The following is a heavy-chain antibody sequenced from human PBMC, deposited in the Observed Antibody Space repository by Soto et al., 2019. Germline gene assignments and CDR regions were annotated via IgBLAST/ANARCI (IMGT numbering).Heavy chain of an antibody. D-gene: IGHD2-8*01. Sequence: GSLRLSCATSGFTFSSYAMSWFLQSPGKVLECVSLISGIDGSTYYSDSVKGRFTISRDNSKNTLFLQMNSLRGEDTAVYYCAKKAGLVSLYPPEFDPRGQGTLVTSPQ. CDR2: ISGIDGST. V-gene: IGHV3-23*01. J-gene: IGHJ5*02. CDR1: GFTFSSYA. CDR3: AKKAGLVSLYPPEFDP.